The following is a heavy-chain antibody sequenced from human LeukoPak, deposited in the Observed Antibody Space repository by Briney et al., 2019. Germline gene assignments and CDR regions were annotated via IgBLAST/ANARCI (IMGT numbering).Heavy chain of an antibody. V-gene: IGHV1-24*01. CDR1: GGTFSSYA. J-gene: IGHJ4*02. CDR3: ATMVRGVLDY. Sequence: ASVKVSCKASGGTFSSYAISWVRQAPGQGLEWMGGFDPEDGETIYAQKFQGRVTMTEDTSTDTAYMELSSLRSEDTAVYYCATMVRGVLDYWGQGTLVTVSS. D-gene: IGHD3-10*01. CDR2: FDPEDGET.